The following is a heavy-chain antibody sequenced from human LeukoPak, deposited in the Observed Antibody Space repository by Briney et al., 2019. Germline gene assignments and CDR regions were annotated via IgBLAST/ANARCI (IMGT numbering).Heavy chain of an antibody. J-gene: IGHJ4*02. D-gene: IGHD3-16*01. Sequence: PGGSLTLSCAVSGFSFNSYWIHWVRQAPGQGLVWVSRVKSDGSGTNYADSVKGRLTISTDNATNIIYLQMLSPETADTSQYYFAGTNDFWGSYHLDSWGEGTLVTVS. V-gene: IGHV3-74*01. CDR2: VKSDGSGT. CDR3: AGTNDFWGSYHLDS. CDR1: GFSFNSYW.